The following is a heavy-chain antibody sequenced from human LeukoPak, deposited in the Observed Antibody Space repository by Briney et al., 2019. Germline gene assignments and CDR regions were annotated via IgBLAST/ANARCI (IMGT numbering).Heavy chain of an antibody. Sequence: ASVKVSCKASGYTFTTYYIHWVRQAPGQGLEWMGIINPNGGSTTYAQKFQGRVTMTRDTSTSTVHMELRSLRSEDTAVYYCARGLHSGGDYWGQGTLVTVSS. D-gene: IGHD5-12*01. CDR1: GYTFTTYY. CDR2: INPNGGST. J-gene: IGHJ4*02. CDR3: ARGLHSGGDY. V-gene: IGHV1-46*01.